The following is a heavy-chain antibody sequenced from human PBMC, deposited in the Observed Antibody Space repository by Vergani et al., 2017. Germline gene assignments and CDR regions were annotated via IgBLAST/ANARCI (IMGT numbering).Heavy chain of an antibody. D-gene: IGHD6-19*01. CDR3: ARDYLHGGSGWTNWFDP. CDR2: IYYSGST. Sequence: QVQLQESGPGLVKPSETLSLICTVSGGSISSYYWSWIRQPPGKGLEWIGYIYYSGSTNYNPSLKSRVTISVDTSKNQFSLKLSSVTAADTAVYYCARDYLHGGSGWTNWFDPWGQGTLVTVSS. J-gene: IGHJ5*02. CDR1: GGSISSYY. V-gene: IGHV4-59*01.